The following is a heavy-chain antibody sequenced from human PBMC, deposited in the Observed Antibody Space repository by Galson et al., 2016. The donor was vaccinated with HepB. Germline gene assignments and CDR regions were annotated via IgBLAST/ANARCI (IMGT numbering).Heavy chain of an antibody. Sequence: SLRLSCAASGFIFRTYGMHWVRQAPGKGLEWVAIISYDGFNKYYADSVKGRFTISRDNSKNTLCLQMNSLRPEDTAVYSCAKSEDQENAVVLSPRNYALDVWGQGTTVTVSS. CDR3: AKSEDQENAVVLSPRNYALDV. CDR1: GFIFRTYG. D-gene: IGHD2-15*01. V-gene: IGHV3-30*18. CDR2: ISYDGFNK. J-gene: IGHJ6*02.